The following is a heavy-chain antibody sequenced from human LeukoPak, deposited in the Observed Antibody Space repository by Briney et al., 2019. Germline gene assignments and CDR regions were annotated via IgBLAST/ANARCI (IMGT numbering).Heavy chain of an antibody. J-gene: IGHJ6*02. V-gene: IGHV4-34*01. D-gene: IGHD2-2*01. CDR3: ARVVPAARGGRYYYGMDV. CDR1: GGSFSGYY. CDR2: INHSGST. Sequence: SETLSLTRAVYGGSFSGYYWSWIRQPPGKGLEWIGEINHSGSTNYNPSLKSRVTISVDTSKNQFSLKLSSVTAADTAVYYCARVVPAARGGRYYYGMDVWGQGTTVTVSS.